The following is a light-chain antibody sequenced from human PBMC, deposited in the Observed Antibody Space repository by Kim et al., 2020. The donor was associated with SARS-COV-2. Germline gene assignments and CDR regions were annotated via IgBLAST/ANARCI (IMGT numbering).Light chain of an antibody. J-gene: IGKJ4*01. CDR3: QQRSNWPPT. Sequence: LSPGKRATRSGRARQSVSSYLAWYQQKPGQAPRLLIYDASNRATGIPARFSGSGSGTDITLTISSLEPEDFAVYYCQQRSNWPPTFGGGTKVDIK. V-gene: IGKV3-11*01. CDR1: QSVSSY. CDR2: DAS.